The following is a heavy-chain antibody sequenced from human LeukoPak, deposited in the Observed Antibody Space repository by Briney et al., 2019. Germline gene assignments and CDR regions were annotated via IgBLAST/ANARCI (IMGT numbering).Heavy chain of an antibody. Sequence: GGSLRLSCAASGFTFSSYAMSWVRQAPGKGLEWVSAISGSGGSTYYADSVKGRFTISRDNSKNTLYLQMNSLRAGDTAVYYCAKDRRGYCSSTSCYVDWFDPWGQGTLVTVSS. V-gene: IGHV3-23*01. D-gene: IGHD2-2*01. CDR3: AKDRRGYCSSTSCYVDWFDP. CDR2: ISGSGGST. J-gene: IGHJ5*02. CDR1: GFTFSSYA.